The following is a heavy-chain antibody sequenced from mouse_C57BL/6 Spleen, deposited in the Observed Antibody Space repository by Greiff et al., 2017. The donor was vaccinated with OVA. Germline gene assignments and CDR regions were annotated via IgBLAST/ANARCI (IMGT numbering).Heavy chain of an antibody. D-gene: IGHD4-1*02. CDR1: GYTFTSYD. V-gene: IGHV1-85*01. J-gene: IGHJ4*01. Sequence: QVQLQQSGPELVKPGASVKLSCKASGYTFTSYDINWVKQRPGQGLEWIGWIYPRDGSTKYNEKFKGKATLTVDTSSSTAYMELHSLTSEDSAVYFCARGSFNWDPFYARDYWGQGNSGTVSS. CDR2: IYPRDGST. CDR3: ARGSFNWDPFYARDY.